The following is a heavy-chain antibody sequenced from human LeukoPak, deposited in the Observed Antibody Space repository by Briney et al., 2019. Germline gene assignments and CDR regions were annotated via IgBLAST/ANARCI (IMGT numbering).Heavy chain of an antibody. J-gene: IGHJ4*02. CDR2: VYHTGST. Sequence: SATLSLTCAVSGGSISSPDWWTWVRQPPGKGLEWIGEVYHTGSTNYNPSLKSRVTISVDKSNNQFSLKLTSVTAADTAVYYCASRHDSGPYWGQGTLVTVSS. V-gene: IGHV4-4*02. CDR3: ASRHDSGPY. CDR1: GGSISSPDW. D-gene: IGHD4-17*01.